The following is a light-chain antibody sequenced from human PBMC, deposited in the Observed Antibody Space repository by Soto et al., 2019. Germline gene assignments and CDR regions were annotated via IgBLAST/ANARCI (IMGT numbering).Light chain of an antibody. J-gene: IGKJ1*01. CDR2: DAS. CDR1: QSISSW. V-gene: IGKV1-5*01. CDR3: QQYNSYPWT. Sequence: DIQMTQSPSTLSASVGDRVTITCRASQSISSWLAWYQQKPGKAPKLLIYDASSLESGVPSRFSRSGSGTEFTLTISSLQPDDFATHYCQQYNSYPWTFGQGTKVEIK.